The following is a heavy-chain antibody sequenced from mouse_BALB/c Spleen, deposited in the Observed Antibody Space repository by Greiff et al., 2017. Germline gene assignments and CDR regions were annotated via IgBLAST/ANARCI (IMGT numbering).Heavy chain of an antibody. Sequence: EVQRVESGPSLVKPSQTLSLTCSVTGDSITSGYWNWIRKFPGNKLEYMGYISYSGSTYYNPSLKSRISITRDTSKNQYYLQLNSVTTEDTATYYCARGLYGYDAGYAMDYWGQGTSVTVSS. CDR2: ISYSGST. D-gene: IGHD2-2*01. CDR3: ARGLYGYDAGYAMDY. V-gene: IGHV3-8*02. J-gene: IGHJ4*01. CDR1: GDSITSGY.